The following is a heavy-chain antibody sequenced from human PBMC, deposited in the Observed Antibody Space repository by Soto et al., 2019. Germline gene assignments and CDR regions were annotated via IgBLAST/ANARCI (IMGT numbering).Heavy chain of an antibody. Sequence: GESLKISCKGSGYSFTSYWIGWVRQMPGKGLEWMGIIYPGDSDTRYSPSFQGQVTISADKSISTAYLQWSSLKASDTAMYYCARHVDTAMVTIGGPDAFDIWGQGTMVTVSS. CDR1: GYSFTSYW. CDR2: IYPGDSDT. V-gene: IGHV5-51*01. CDR3: ARHVDTAMVTIGGPDAFDI. D-gene: IGHD5-18*01. J-gene: IGHJ3*02.